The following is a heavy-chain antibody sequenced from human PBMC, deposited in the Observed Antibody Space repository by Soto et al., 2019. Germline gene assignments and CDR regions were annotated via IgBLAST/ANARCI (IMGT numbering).Heavy chain of an antibody. V-gene: IGHV3-30*18. D-gene: IGHD6-19*01. CDR2: ISYDGSNT. Sequence: QVQLVESGGGVVQPGRSLRLSCAASGFTFSSYGMHWVRQAPGKGLEWVAVISYDGSNTYYADSVKGRFTISRDNSKNTLSLQTTSLTAQDTAVSYCAKDRPVVAVAAPLDYWRQGTLVTVSS. CDR1: GFTFSSYG. J-gene: IGHJ4*02. CDR3: AKDRPVVAVAAPLDY.